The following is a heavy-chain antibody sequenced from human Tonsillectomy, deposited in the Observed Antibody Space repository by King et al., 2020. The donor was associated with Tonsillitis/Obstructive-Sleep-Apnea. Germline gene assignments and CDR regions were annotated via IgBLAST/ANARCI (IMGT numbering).Heavy chain of an antibody. CDR3: SADGSWCYGDPQWDY. CDR2: IKSKTDGGTT. J-gene: IGHJ4*02. D-gene: IGHD4-17*01. CDR1: GFTFSNAW. V-gene: IGHV3-15*07. Sequence: VQLVESGGGLVKPGGSLRLSCAASGFTFSNAWMNWVRQAPGKGLEWVGRIKSKTDGGTTDYAARVKGRFTISSDDLKTTLYLQMNSLKTEDTAVYYWSADGSWCYGDPQWDYWGQGTLVTVSS.